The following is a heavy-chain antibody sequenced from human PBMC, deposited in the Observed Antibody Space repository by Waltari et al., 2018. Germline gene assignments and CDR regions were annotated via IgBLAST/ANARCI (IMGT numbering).Heavy chain of an antibody. Sequence: QVQLVESGGGVVQPGRSLRLSCAASGFTFSSYAMHWVRQAPGKGLEGVAVISYDGSNKYYADSVKGRFTIARDNSKNTLYLQMNSLRAEDTAVYYCARSRSYSSSSDYWGQGTLVTVSS. D-gene: IGHD6-6*01. CDR2: ISYDGSNK. V-gene: IGHV3-30-3*01. CDR1: GFTFSSYA. CDR3: ARSRSYSSSSDY. J-gene: IGHJ4*02.